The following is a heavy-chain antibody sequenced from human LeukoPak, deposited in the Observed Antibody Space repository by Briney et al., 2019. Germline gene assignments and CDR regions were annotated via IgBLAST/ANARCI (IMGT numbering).Heavy chain of an antibody. Sequence: GGSLRLSCAASGFTFSSYSMHSVRQAPGKGLEWVASISSDTSYIYYADSVKGRFTISRDNAKNSLYLQRNSRQAEDTPVNNCARDRHSSGGLDYWGQGTLVSVSS. CDR1: GFTFSSYS. V-gene: IGHV3-21*06. J-gene: IGHJ4*01. CDR3: ARDRHSSGGLDY. D-gene: IGHD3-22*01. CDR2: ISSDTSYI.